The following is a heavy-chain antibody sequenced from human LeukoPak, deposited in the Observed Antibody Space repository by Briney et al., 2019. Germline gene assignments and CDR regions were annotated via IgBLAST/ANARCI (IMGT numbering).Heavy chain of an antibody. Sequence: GASVKVSCKASGYTFTSYGISWVRQAPGQGLEWMGWISAYNGNTNYAQKLQGRVTMTTDTSTSTAYMELRSLRSDDTAVYYCARDHKGQIRGAANYWGQGTLVTVSS. V-gene: IGHV1-18*01. D-gene: IGHD3-10*01. CDR3: ARDHKGQIRGAANY. CDR1: GYTFTSYG. CDR2: ISAYNGNT. J-gene: IGHJ4*02.